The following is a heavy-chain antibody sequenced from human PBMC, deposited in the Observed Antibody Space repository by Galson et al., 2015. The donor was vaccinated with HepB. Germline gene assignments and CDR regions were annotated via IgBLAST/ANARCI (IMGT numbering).Heavy chain of an antibody. D-gene: IGHD1-1*01. J-gene: IGHJ4*02. CDR1: GFTFSSLG. V-gene: IGHV3-23*01. CDR2: IGVNAGNT. CDR3: AKGTTNIDY. Sequence: SLRLSCAASGFTFSSLGMTWVRQAPGKGLECVSAIGVNAGNTDYADSVKGRFTISRDHSKSMLHLQMNNLRAEDTAVYYCAKGTTNIDYWGQGTLVTVSS.